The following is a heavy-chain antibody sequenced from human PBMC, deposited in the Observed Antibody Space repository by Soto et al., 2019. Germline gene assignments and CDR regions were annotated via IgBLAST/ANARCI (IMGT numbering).Heavy chain of an antibody. CDR2: IYYSGST. Sequence: SETLSLTCTVSGGSISSYYWSWIRQPPGKGLEWIGYIYYSGSTHYNPSLKSRVTISVDTSKNQFSLKLSSVTAADTAVYCCARTIGNRDYYYGMDVCGQGTTVTVSS. J-gene: IGHJ6*02. CDR1: GGSISSYY. D-gene: IGHD3-10*01. V-gene: IGHV4-59*08. CDR3: ARTIGNRDYYYGMDV.